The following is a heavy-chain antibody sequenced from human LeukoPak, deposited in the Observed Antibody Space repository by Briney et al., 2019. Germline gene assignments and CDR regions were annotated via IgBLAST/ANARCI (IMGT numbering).Heavy chain of an antibody. CDR3: AKDMGAYYYDTDLDY. CDR2: ISWNSGSI. CDR1: GFTFDDYA. D-gene: IGHD3-22*01. Sequence: GGSLRLACAASGFTFDDYAMHWVRQAPGKGLEWVSGISWNSGSIGYADSVKGRFTISRDNAKNSLYLQLNSLRAEDMALYYCAKDMGAYYYDTDLDYWGQGTLVTVSS. J-gene: IGHJ4*02. V-gene: IGHV3-9*03.